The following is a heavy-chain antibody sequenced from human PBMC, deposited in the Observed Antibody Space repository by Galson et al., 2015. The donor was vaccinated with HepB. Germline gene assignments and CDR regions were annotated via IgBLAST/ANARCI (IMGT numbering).Heavy chain of an antibody. Sequence: SLRLSCAASGFTVSSNYMSWVRQAPGKGLEWVSVIYSGGSTYYADSVKGRFTISRDNSKNTLYLQMNSLRAEDTAVYYCARWRGCYLPECSYYFDYWGQGTLVTVSS. D-gene: IGHD6-19*01. J-gene: IGHJ4*02. V-gene: IGHV3-66*02. CDR2: IYSGGST. CDR3: ARWRGCYLPECSYYFDY. CDR1: GFTVSSNY.